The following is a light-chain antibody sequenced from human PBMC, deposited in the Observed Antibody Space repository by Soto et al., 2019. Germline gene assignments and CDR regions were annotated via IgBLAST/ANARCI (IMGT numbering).Light chain of an antibody. CDR2: DDG. Sequence: SYELTQPHSVSVAPGQTARIPCGGSNIGSKSVHWYQQKPGQAPELVVYDDGDRPSGIPERFSGSNSGNTATLTISRVEAGDEADYYCQVWDSSSDQYVFGTGTKLTVL. V-gene: IGLV3-21*02. J-gene: IGLJ1*01. CDR1: NIGSKS. CDR3: QVWDSSSDQYV.